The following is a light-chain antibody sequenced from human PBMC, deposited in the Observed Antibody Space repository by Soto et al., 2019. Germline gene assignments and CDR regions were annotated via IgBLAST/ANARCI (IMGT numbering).Light chain of an antibody. V-gene: IGKV3-20*01. Sequence: EIVLTQSPNTVSLSPGERVTLSCRASQSVRDNYLAWYQQKPGQAPGLLIYGASTRATDIPDRFSGSGSGTDFSLTINSLEPEDFAVYYCQQYGTSLYTFGQGTNLEIK. CDR3: QQYGTSLYT. J-gene: IGKJ2*01. CDR1: QSVRDNY. CDR2: GAS.